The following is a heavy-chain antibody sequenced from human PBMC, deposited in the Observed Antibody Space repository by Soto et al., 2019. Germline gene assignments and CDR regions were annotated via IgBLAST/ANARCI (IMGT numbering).Heavy chain of an antibody. CDR1: GYTFTSYG. Sequence: ASVKVSCKASGYTFTSYGISWVRQAPGQGLEWMGWISAYNGNTNYAQKLQGRVTMTTDTSTSTAYMELRSLGSDDTAVYYCVSNSYPYYVALDVWGQGTTVTVSS. CDR2: ISAYNGNT. CDR3: VSNSYPYYVALDV. D-gene: IGHD5-18*01. V-gene: IGHV1-18*04. J-gene: IGHJ6*02.